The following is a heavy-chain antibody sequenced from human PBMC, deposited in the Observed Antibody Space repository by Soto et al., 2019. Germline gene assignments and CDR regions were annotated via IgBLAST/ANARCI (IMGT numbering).Heavy chain of an antibody. CDR3: ATCRKCFQG. Sequence: SETLSLTCAVSGGNISGGYYSWSWIRQPPGKGPEWIGFIYNSGSTYYNSSLKSRVTISVDRSKNHFFLNLTSVTAADTAVYYCATCRKCFQGWGKGTNVTVS. CDR1: GGNISGGYYS. CDR2: IYNSGST. V-gene: IGHV4-30-2*01. J-gene: IGHJ6*03. D-gene: IGHD3-10*02.